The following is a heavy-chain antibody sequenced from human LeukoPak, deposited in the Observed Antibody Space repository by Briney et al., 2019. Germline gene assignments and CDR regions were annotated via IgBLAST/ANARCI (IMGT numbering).Heavy chain of an antibody. V-gene: IGHV3-21*01. J-gene: IGHJ6*02. CDR1: GFTFSSYS. Sequence: PGGSLRLSCAASGFTFSSYSMNWVRQAPGKGLEWVSSISSSSSYIHYADSVKGRFTISRDNAKNSLYLQMNSLRAEDTAVYYCARDLLRSFDLDYGMDVWGQGTTVTVSS. CDR2: ISSSSSYI. CDR3: ARDLLRSFDLDYGMDV. D-gene: IGHD2-15*01.